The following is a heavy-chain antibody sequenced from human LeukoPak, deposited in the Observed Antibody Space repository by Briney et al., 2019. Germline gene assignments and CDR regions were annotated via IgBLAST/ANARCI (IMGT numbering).Heavy chain of an antibody. CDR2: IYYSGST. D-gene: IGHD1-1*01. CDR1: GGSISSYY. V-gene: IGHV4-59*01. J-gene: IGHJ5*02. Sequence: SETLSLTCTVSGGSISSYYWSWIRQPPGKGLEWIGYIYYSGSTNYNPSLKSRVTISVDTSKNQFSLKLSSVTAADTAVYYCARGGSWNDADWFDPWGQGTLVTVSS. CDR3: ARGGSWNDADWFDP.